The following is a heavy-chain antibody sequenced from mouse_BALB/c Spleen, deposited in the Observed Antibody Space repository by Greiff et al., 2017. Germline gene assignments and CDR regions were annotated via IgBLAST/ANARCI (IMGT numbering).Heavy chain of an antibody. CDR1: GYTFTDYV. CDR3: ARRSYYGYPYAMDY. J-gene: IGHJ4*01. Sequence: QVQLKESGPELVKPGASVKMSCKASGYTFTDYVISWVKQRTGQGLEWIGEIYPGSGSTYYNEKFKGKATLTADKSSNTAYMQLSSLTSEDSAVYYCARRSYYGYPYAMDYWGQGTSVTVSS. CDR2: IYPGSGST. V-gene: IGHV1-77*01. D-gene: IGHD1-2*01.